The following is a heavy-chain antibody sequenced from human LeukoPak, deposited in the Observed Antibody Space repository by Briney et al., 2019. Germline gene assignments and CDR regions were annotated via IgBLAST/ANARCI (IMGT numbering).Heavy chain of an antibody. CDR1: GYTFTSYG. Sequence: WASVKVSCKASGYTFTSYGISWVRQAPGQGLEWMGWISAYSGNTNYAQKLQGRVTMTTDTSTSTAYMELRSLRSDDTAVYYCARDSGDYSKTYYFDYWGQGTLVTVSS. D-gene: IGHD4-11*01. V-gene: IGHV1-18*01. CDR3: ARDSGDYSKTYYFDY. J-gene: IGHJ4*02. CDR2: ISAYSGNT.